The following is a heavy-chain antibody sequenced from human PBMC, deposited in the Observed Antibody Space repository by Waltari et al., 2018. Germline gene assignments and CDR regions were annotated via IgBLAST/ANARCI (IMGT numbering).Heavy chain of an antibody. Sequence: AEVKKPGATVKISCKVSGYTFTDYYMHWVQQAPGKGLEWMGRINPNSGGTNYAQKFQGRVTMTRDTSISTAYMELSRLRSDDTAVYYCARGDGGTTGTGAFDIWGQGTMVTVSS. CDR3: ARGDGGTTGTGAFDI. J-gene: IGHJ3*02. CDR1: GYTFTDYY. CDR2: INPNSGGT. V-gene: IGHV1-2*06. D-gene: IGHD1-1*01.